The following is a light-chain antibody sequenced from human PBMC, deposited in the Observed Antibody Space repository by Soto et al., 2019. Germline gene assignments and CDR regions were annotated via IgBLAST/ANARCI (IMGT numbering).Light chain of an antibody. CDR3: QQYGSSLTWT. J-gene: IGKJ1*01. V-gene: IGKV3-20*01. CDR1: QSVSSSY. Sequence: EIVLTQSPVTLSLSPGERATLSCRASQSVSSSYLAWYQQKPGQAPRLLIYGASSRATGIPDRFSGSGSGTDFTLTISRLEPEDFAVYYCQQYGSSLTWTLGQGTKVDIK. CDR2: GAS.